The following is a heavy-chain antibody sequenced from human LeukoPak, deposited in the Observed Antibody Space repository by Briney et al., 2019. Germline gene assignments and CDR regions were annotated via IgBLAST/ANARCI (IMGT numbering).Heavy chain of an antibody. Sequence: GGSLRLSCAASGFTFSSYWMSWVRQAPGKGLEWVANIKQDGSEKYYVDSVKGRFTISRDNAKNSLYLQMNSLRAEDTAVYYCAREGYGRLVAHFGCWGQGTLVTVSS. D-gene: IGHD3-16*01. J-gene: IGHJ4*02. V-gene: IGHV3-7*01. CDR2: IKQDGSEK. CDR3: AREGYGRLVAHFGC. CDR1: GFTFSSYW.